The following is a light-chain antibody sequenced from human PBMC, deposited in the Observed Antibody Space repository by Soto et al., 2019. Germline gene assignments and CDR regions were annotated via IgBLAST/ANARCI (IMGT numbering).Light chain of an antibody. J-gene: IGLJ1*01. CDR2: DVT. CDR1: SSDVGAYNY. CDR3: SSYTSSSIYV. Sequence: QSALTQPASVSGSPGQSITISCTGSSSDVGAYNYVSWYQQLPGKAPKLMIYDVTNRPSGVSNHFSGSKSGNTASLTISGLQAEDEADYYCSSYTSSSIYVFGTGTKVTVL. V-gene: IGLV2-14*01.